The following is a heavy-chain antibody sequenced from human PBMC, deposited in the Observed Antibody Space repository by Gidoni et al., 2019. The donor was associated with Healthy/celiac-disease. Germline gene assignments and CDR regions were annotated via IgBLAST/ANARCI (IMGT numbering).Heavy chain of an antibody. CDR2: INHSGST. J-gene: IGHJ4*02. CDR1: GGSFSGYY. CDR3: ARCAGCSGWYEWYGGQDY. Sequence: QVQLQQWGAGLLKPSETLSLTCAVYGGSFSGYYWSWIRQPPGKGLEWIGEINHSGSTNYNPSLKSRVTISVDTSKNQFSLKLSSVTAADTAVYYCARCAGCSGWYEWYGGQDYWGQGTLVTVSS. D-gene: IGHD6-19*01. V-gene: IGHV4-34*01.